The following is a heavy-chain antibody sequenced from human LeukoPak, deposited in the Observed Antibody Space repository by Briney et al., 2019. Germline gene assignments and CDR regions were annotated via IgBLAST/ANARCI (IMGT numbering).Heavy chain of an antibody. J-gene: IGHJ6*03. CDR2: IYTSGST. D-gene: IGHD2-15*01. CDR3: ARVKYCSGGSCKDLYYYYMDV. V-gene: IGHV4-4*07. CDR1: GGSISSYY. Sequence: SETLSLTCTVSGGSISSYYWSWIRQPAGKGLEWIGRIYTSGSTNYNPSLKSRVTISVDTSKNQFSLKLSSVTAADTAVYYCARVKYCSGGSCKDLYYYYMDVWGKGTTVTVSS.